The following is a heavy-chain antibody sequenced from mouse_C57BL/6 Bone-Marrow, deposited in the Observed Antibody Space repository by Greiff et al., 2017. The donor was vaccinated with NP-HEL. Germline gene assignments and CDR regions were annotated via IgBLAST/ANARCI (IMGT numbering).Heavy chain of an antibody. CDR3: ARAYGNSKAY. J-gene: IGHJ3*01. D-gene: IGHD2-1*01. V-gene: IGHV14-2*01. CDR2: IDPEDGAT. CDR1: GFNIKDYY. Sequence: VHVKQSGAELVKPGASVKLSCTASGFNIKDYYMHWVKQRTEQGLEWIGRIDPEDGATKYAPKFQGKATITADTSSNTAYLQLSSLTSEDTAVYYCARAYGNSKAYWGQGTLVTVSA.